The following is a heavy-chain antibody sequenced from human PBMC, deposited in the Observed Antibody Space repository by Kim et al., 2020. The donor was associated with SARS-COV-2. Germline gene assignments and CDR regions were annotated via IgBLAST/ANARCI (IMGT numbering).Heavy chain of an antibody. V-gene: IGHV1-8*01. D-gene: IGHD3-9*01. Sequence: ASVKVSCKASGYTFTSYDINWVRQATGQGLEWMGWMNPNSGNTGYAQKFQGRVTMTRNTSISTAYMELSSLRSEDMAVYYCARSPHYDILTGYYRDFDYWGQGTLVTVSS. J-gene: IGHJ4*02. CDR2: MNPNSGNT. CDR1: GYTFTSYD. CDR3: ARSPHYDILTGYYRDFDY.